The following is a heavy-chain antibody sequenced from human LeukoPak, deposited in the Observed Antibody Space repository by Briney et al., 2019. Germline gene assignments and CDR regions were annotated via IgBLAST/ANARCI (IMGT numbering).Heavy chain of an antibody. CDR2: IYSSGNT. D-gene: IGHD3-10*01. J-gene: IGHJ4*02. CDR1: GVSISSGDYS. Sequence: SETLSLTCAVSGVSISSGDYSWSWIRQPPGKGLEWIGYIYSSGNTLYNPSPRSRATISLDRSKNQFSLRLSSVTAADTAVYYCAADYGSGSYRFDYWGQGTLVSVSS. V-gene: IGHV4-30-2*01. CDR3: AADYGSGSYRFDY.